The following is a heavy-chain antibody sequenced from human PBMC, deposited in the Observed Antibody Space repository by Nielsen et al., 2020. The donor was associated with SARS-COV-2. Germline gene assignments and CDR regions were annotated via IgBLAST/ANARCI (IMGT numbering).Heavy chain of an antibody. J-gene: IGHJ4*02. D-gene: IGHD5-24*01. CDR3: AREGRKLPLDY. V-gene: IGHV3-21*04. CDR2: ISSSGSYI. Sequence: GESLKISCAASGLTFSIYSMMWVRQAPGKGLGWVSHISSSGSYIYYADSVKGRFTISRDNAKNSLYLQMNSLRAEDTAVYYCAREGRKLPLDYWGQGTLVTVSS. CDR1: GLTFSIYS.